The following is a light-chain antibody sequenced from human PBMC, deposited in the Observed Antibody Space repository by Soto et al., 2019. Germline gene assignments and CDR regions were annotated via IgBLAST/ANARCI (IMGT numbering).Light chain of an antibody. V-gene: IGLV2-14*01. Sequence: QSALTQPASVSGSPGQSITISCTGTSSDVGGYNYVSWYQQHPGKAPKLMIFEVSNRPSGVSIRFSGSKSGNTASLTISGLQAEDEADYYCSSYTSTSALPVFAGGTK. CDR1: SSDVGGYNY. J-gene: IGLJ3*02. CDR2: EVS. CDR3: SSYTSTSALPV.